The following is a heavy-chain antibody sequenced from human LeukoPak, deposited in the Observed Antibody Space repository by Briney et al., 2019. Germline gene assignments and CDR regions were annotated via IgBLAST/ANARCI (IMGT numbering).Heavy chain of an antibody. J-gene: IGHJ4*02. D-gene: IGHD2-2*01. V-gene: IGHV4-39*07. CDR3: ARLEVGVPAATSRFFDY. Sequence: PSETLSLTCTVSGGAISSSSYYWGWIRQPPGKGLEWIGSIYHSGSTTYNPSLKSRVTISVDKSKNQFSLKLNSVTAADTAVYYCARLEVGVPAATSRFFDYWGQGTLVTVSS. CDR1: GGAISSSSYY. CDR2: IYHSGST.